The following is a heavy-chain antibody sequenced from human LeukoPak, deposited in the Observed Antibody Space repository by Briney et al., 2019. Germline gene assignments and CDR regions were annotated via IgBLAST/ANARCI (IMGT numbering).Heavy chain of an antibody. V-gene: IGHV3-30*03. D-gene: IGHD2-2*01. CDR1: GFTFSSYS. J-gene: IGHJ4*02. CDR2: VYYHGNTK. Sequence: GGSLRLSCAASGFTFSSYSMNWVRQAPGKGLEWVAFVYYHGNTKYYAASVKGRFTISRDNSRNSLYIQMNSLRTEDTAVYYCARVGVGMYHFDHWGQGTLVTVSS. CDR3: ARVGVGMYHFDH.